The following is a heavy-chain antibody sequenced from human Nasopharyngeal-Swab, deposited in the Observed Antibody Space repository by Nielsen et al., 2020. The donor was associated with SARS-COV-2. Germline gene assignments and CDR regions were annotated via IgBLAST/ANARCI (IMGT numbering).Heavy chain of an antibody. CDR3: AKGRHDSSGYGGD. CDR1: GFTFRSFS. D-gene: IGHD3-22*01. V-gene: IGHV3-23*01. CDR2: LSGGGGST. J-gene: IGHJ4*02. Sequence: GESLKISCAASGFTFRSFSMSWVRQAPGKGLAWVSTLSGGGGSTDYADSVKGRFTISRDNSKNTLDLQMNSLRAEDTAIYYCAKGRHDSSGYGGDWGQGTLVTVSS.